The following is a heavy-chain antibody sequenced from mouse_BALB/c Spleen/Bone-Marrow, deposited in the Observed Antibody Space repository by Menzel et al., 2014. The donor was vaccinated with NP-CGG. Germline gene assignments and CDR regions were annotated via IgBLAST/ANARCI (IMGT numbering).Heavy chain of an antibody. V-gene: IGHV1-37*01. CDR3: GRGNYDYDSWFGY. CDR2: INPYSGDP. J-gene: IGHJ3*01. D-gene: IGHD2-4*01. CDR1: GYSFTGYF. Sequence: EVHLVESGPELVKPGASVKISCKASGYSFTGYFMNWMKQSHGKSLEWIGRINPYSGDPFYNQKFKGKATLTVDKSSSTAHMELLSLTSEDSAVYYCGRGNYDYDSWFGYWGQGTLVTVSA.